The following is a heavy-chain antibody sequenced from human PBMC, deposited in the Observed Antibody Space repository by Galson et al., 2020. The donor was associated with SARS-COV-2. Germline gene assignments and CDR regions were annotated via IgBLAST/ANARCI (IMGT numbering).Heavy chain of an antibody. Sequence: ESGPTLVKPTQTLTLTCTFSGFSLSTSGMCVSWIRQPPGKALEWLARIDWDDDKYYSTSLKTRLTISKDTSKNQVVLTMTNMDPVDTATYYCARSRMGYGPLGRDVWGQGTTVIVSS. CDR1: GFSLSTSGMC. J-gene: IGHJ6*02. V-gene: IGHV2-70*11. CDR2: IDWDDDK. CDR3: ARSRMGYGPLGRDV. D-gene: IGHD5-18*01.